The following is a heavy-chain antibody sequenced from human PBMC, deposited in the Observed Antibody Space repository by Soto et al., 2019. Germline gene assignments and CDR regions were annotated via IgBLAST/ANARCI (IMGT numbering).Heavy chain of an antibody. Sequence: PSETLSLTCAVYGGSFRGYYWSWIRQPPGKGLEWIGEINHSGSTDYNPSLKSRVTISVDTSKNQFSLKLSSVTAADTAVYYCASVRPRSGYYLFDYWGQGTLVTVSS. V-gene: IGHV4-34*01. D-gene: IGHD3-22*01. CDR3: ASVRPRSGYYLFDY. CDR2: INHSGST. J-gene: IGHJ4*02. CDR1: GGSFRGYY.